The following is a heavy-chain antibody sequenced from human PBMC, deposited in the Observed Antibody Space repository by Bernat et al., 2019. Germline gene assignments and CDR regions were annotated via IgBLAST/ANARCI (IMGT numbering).Heavy chain of an antibody. CDR3: AKVLGPWKNIYGMDV. CDR2: ISYDGSNK. CDR1: GFTFSSYG. D-gene: IGHD3-16*01. Sequence: QVQLVESGGGVVQPGRSLRLSCAASGFTFSSYGMHWVRQTPGKGLEWVAVISYDGSNKYYADSVKGRFTISRDNSKNTLYLQMNSLRAEDTAVYYCAKVLGPWKNIYGMDVWGQGTTVTVSS. V-gene: IGHV3-30*18. J-gene: IGHJ6*02.